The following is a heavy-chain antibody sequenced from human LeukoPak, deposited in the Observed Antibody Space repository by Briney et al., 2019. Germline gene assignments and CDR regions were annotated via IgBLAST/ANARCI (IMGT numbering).Heavy chain of an antibody. CDR2: IIPIFGTA. D-gene: IGHD4-17*01. V-gene: IGHV1-69*01. CDR3: ANRPYGDYRFDP. Sequence: GASVKVSCKASGGTFSSYAISWVRQAPGQGLEWMGGIIPIFGTANYAQKFQGRVTITADESTSTAYMGLSSLRSEDTAVYYCANRPYGDYRFDPWGQGTLVTVSS. J-gene: IGHJ5*02. CDR1: GGTFSSYA.